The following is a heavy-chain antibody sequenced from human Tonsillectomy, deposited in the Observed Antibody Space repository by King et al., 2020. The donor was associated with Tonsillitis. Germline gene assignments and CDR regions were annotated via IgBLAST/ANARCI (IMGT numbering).Heavy chain of an antibody. D-gene: IGHD4-17*01. V-gene: IGHV2-70*11. CDR2: IDWDDDK. CDR3: ARMWAYGDSETPFDY. CDR1: GLLLSTRGMC. Sequence: VTLKESGPALVKPTQTLTLTCTFSGLLLSTRGMCVSWIRQPPGKALEWLARIDWDDDKYYSTSLKTRLTISKDTSKNQVVLTMTNMDPVDTATYYCARMWAYGDSETPFDYWGQGTLVTVSS. J-gene: IGHJ4*02.